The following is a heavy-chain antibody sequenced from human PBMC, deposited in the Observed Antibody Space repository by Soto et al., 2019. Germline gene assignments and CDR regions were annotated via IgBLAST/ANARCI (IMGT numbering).Heavy chain of an antibody. CDR3: ARLGYNWNDFDY. CDR1: GGTFSSYA. CDR2: IIPIFGTA. Sequence: SVKVSCKASGGTFSSYAISWVRQAPGQGLEWMGGIIPIFGTANYAQKFQGRVTITADESTSTAYMELSRLRSDDTAVYYCARLGYNWNDFDYWGQGTLVTVSS. J-gene: IGHJ4*02. D-gene: IGHD1-20*01. V-gene: IGHV1-69*13.